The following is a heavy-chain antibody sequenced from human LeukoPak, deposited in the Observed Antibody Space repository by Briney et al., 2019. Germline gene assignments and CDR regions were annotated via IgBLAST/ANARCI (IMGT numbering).Heavy chain of an antibody. CDR3: AKAISYYDSSGYMFDY. D-gene: IGHD3-22*01. CDR2: ISGSGGST. Sequence: GGSLRLSCTTSGFTFNTYSMSWVRQSPGKGLEWVSAISGSGGSTYYADSVKGRFTISRDNSKNTLYLQMNSLRAEDTAVYYCAKAISYYDSSGYMFDYWGQGTLVTVSS. J-gene: IGHJ4*02. V-gene: IGHV3-23*01. CDR1: GFTFNTYS.